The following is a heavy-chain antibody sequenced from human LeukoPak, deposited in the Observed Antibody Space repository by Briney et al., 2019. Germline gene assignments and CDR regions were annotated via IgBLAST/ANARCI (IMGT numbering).Heavy chain of an antibody. J-gene: IGHJ4*02. CDR3: ARHGGGSYYYDSSGYFDY. V-gene: IGHV4-31*03. D-gene: IGHD3-22*01. Sequence: SETLSLTCSVSGVSISSGGYYWSWIRQHPGKGLERIGYIHYSGSTYYNPSLKSRVTISLDKSKNQFSLKQSSVTAADTAVYYCARHGGGSYYYDSSGYFDYWGQGTLVTVSS. CDR1: GVSISSGGYY. CDR2: IHYSGST.